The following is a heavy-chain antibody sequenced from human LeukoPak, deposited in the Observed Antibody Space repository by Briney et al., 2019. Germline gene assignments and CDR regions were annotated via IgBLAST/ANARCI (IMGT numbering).Heavy chain of an antibody. D-gene: IGHD6-13*01. V-gene: IGHV3-64D*06. J-gene: IGHJ4*02. CDR1: EFTFGTYA. CDR3: ARLAAAGHSDY. Sequence: QTGGSLRLSCSASEFTFGTYAMLWVRQAPGKGLEYVSAISSNGRDTYYAASVRGRFSISRVNSNNTLYLQMSSLGPEDTAMYYCARLAAAGHSDYWGQGSLVAVSS. CDR2: ISSNGRDT.